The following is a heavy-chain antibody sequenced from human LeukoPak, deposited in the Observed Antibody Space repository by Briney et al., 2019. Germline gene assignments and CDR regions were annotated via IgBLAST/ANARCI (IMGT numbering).Heavy chain of an antibody. CDR3: AKDLGVLYYGSGSAYDY. CDR2: IRYDGSNK. D-gene: IGHD3-10*01. J-gene: IGHJ4*02. CDR1: GFTFSTYP. V-gene: IGHV3-30*02. Sequence: GGSLRLSCEASGFTFSTYPIHWVRQAPGKGLEWVAFIRYDGSNKYYADSVKGRFTISRDNSKNTLYLQMNSLRAEDTAVYYCAKDLGVLYYGSGSAYDYWGQGTLVTVSS.